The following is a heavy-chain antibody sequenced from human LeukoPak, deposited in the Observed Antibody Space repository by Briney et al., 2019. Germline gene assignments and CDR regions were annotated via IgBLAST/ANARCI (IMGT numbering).Heavy chain of an antibody. D-gene: IGHD6-13*01. V-gene: IGHV3-23*01. J-gene: IGHJ1*01. CDR1: GFTFSSYA. CDR2: ISGSGGST. Sequence: PGGSLRLSCAASGFTFSSYAMSWVRQAPGKGLEWVSAISGSGGSTYYADSVKGRFTISRDNSKNTLYLQMNSLRAEDTAVYYCAKDRSSSRIRSSEYFQHWGQGTLVTVSS. CDR3: AKDRSSSRIRSSEYFQH.